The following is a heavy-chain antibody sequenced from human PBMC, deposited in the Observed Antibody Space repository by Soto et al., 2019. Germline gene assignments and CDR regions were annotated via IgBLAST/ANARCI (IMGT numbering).Heavy chain of an antibody. D-gene: IGHD5-12*01. V-gene: IGHV3-53*01. Sequence: GGSLRLSWAASGFTFSYYYMTGIRQAPGKGLDLLSYISPGSTYYADSVKGRFTISRDNSKNTLYLQMNSLRAEDTAMYYCARDRGGYDDYYYYGMDVWGQGTTVTVSS. CDR1: GFTFSYYY. CDR2: ISPGST. J-gene: IGHJ6*02. CDR3: ARDRGGYDDYYYYGMDV.